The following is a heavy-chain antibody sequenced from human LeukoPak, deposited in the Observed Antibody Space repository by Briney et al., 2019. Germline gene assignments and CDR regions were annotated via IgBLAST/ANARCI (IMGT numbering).Heavy chain of an antibody. CDR3: ARDLAYSRLDY. V-gene: IGHV3-7*01. CDR2: INPDGNKK. CDR1: GFTFSSYS. Sequence: GGSLRLSCAASGFTFSSYSMSWVRQAPGKGLEWVASINPDGNKKYSADSVKGRFTISRDNAENSLYLQMNSLRVEDTAFYYCARDLAYSRLDYWGQGMLVTVSS. J-gene: IGHJ4*02. D-gene: IGHD5-18*01.